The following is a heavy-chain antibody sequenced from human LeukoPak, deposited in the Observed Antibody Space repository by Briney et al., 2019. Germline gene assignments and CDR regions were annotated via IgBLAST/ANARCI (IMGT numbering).Heavy chain of an antibody. CDR1: GYTFTGYY. Sequence: ASVKVSCKASGYTFTGYYMHWVRQAPGQGLEWMGWINPNSGGTNYAQKFQGWVTMTRDTSISTAYMELSRLRSDDTAVYYCARTVWRAYDSSGYYYSYWGQGTLVTVSS. D-gene: IGHD3-22*01. J-gene: IGHJ4*02. CDR2: INPNSGGT. CDR3: ARTVWRAYDSSGYYYSY. V-gene: IGHV1-2*04.